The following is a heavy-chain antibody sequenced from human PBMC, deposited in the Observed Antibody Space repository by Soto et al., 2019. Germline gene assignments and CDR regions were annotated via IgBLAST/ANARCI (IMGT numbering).Heavy chain of an antibody. V-gene: IGHV1-18*01. Sequence: GASVKVSCKASGYTFNTYGINWVRQAPGQGLEWMGWISAYNGNTNYAEKVRGRVTMTTDTSTSTAYMELRSLRSDDTAMYYCAREALYSSGWYYSDYWGQGTPVTVSS. CDR2: ISAYNGNT. J-gene: IGHJ4*02. CDR1: GYTFNTYG. CDR3: AREALYSSGWYYSDY. D-gene: IGHD6-13*01.